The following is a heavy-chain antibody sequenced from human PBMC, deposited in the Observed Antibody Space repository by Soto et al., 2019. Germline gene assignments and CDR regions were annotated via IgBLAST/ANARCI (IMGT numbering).Heavy chain of an antibody. CDR2: IRSKANSYAT. Sequence: GGSLRLSCAASGFTFSGSAMHWVRQSSGKGLEWVGRIRSKANSYATAYAASVKGRFTISRDDSKNTAYLQMNSLKTEDTAVYYCTSLLRFLEWLLPPGERYAFDIWGQGTMVTVSS. D-gene: IGHD3-3*01. CDR1: GFTFSGSA. J-gene: IGHJ3*02. V-gene: IGHV3-73*01. CDR3: TSLLRFLEWLLPPGERYAFDI.